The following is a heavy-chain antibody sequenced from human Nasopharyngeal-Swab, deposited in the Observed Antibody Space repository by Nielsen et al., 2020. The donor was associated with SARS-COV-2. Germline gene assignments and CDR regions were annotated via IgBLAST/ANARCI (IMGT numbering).Heavy chain of an antibody. J-gene: IGHJ4*02. D-gene: IGHD3-3*01. CDR3: ARLFWALLTFDY. CDR1: GYTFTSYY. CDR2: INPSGGST. Sequence: ASVKVSCKASGYTFTSYYMHWVRQAPGQGLEWMGIINPSGGSTSYAQKFQGRVTMTRDTSTSTAYMELRSLRSDDTAVYYCARLFWALLTFDYWGQGTLVTVSS. V-gene: IGHV1-46*01.